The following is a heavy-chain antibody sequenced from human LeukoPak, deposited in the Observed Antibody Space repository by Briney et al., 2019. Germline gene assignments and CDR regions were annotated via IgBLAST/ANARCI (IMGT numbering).Heavy chain of an antibody. V-gene: IGHV1-18*03. Sequence: ASVKVSCKSSGYNFINYGISWVRQAPGQGLDWMGCISTYNGSSIYAQTVQGRVTMTTYSSTSTANMDLRSLTSDDMAVYYCARVARTAVGIRYYFDEWGQGTLVSVSS. D-gene: IGHD1-14*01. CDR2: ISTYNGSS. CDR3: ARVARTAVGIRYYFDE. J-gene: IGHJ4*02. CDR1: GYNFINYG.